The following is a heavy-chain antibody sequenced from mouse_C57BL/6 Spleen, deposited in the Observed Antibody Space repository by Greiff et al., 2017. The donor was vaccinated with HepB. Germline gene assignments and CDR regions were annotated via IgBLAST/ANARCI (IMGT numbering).Heavy chain of an antibody. CDR2: IDPSDSYT. J-gene: IGHJ2*01. Sequence: VQLQQPGAELVRPGTSVKLSCKASGYTFTSYWMHWVKQRPGQGLEWIGVIDPSDSYTNYNQKFKGKATLTVDTSSSTAYMQLSSLTSEDSAVYYCARFLYGSSYVRYFDYWGQGTTLTVSS. D-gene: IGHD1-1*01. CDR3: ARFLYGSSYVRYFDY. V-gene: IGHV1-59*01. CDR1: GYTFTSYW.